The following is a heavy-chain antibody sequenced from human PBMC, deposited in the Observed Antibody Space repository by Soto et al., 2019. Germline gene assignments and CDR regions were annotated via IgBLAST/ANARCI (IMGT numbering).Heavy chain of an antibody. CDR3: AKGPLRFLEWLDAFDI. J-gene: IGHJ3*02. Sequence: ASVKVSCKVSGYTLTELSMHWVRQAPGKGLEWMGGFDPEDGETIYAQKFQGRVTMTTDTSTSTAYMELRSLRSDDTAVYYCAKGPLRFLEWLDAFDIWGQGTMVTVSS. CDR1: GYTLTELS. D-gene: IGHD3-3*01. CDR2: FDPEDGET. V-gene: IGHV1-24*01.